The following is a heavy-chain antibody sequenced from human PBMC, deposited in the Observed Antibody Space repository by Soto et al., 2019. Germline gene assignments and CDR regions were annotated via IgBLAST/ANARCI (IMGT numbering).Heavy chain of an antibody. CDR3: YAIAVAGTPLTPPY. J-gene: IGHJ4*02. CDR1: GSTFSSYA. Sequence: QVQLVESGGGVVQPGRSLRLSCAASGSTFSSYAMHWVRQAPGKGLEWVAVISYDGSNKYYADSVKGRITISRDNTKNTLYLQMNSLRAEDTAMYYSYAIAVAGTPLTPPYWGQGTLVTVSS. V-gene: IGHV3-30-3*01. D-gene: IGHD6-19*01. CDR2: ISYDGSNK.